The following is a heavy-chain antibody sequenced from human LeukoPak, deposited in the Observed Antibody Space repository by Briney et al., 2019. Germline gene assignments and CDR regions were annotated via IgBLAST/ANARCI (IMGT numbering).Heavy chain of an antibody. CDR1: GYTFTGYH. D-gene: IGHD1-26*01. J-gene: IGHJ3*02. CDR2: INPNSGGT. Sequence: ASVKVSCKASGYTFTGYHMHWVRQAPGQGPEWMGWINPNSGGTNYAQRFQGRVTMTRDTSISTAYMELSRLTSDDTAVYYCARDRGSYFSDAFDIWGQGTKVTVSS. CDR3: ARDRGSYFSDAFDI. V-gene: IGHV1-2*02.